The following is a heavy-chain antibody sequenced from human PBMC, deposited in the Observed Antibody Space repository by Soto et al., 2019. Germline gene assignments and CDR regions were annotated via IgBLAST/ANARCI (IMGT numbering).Heavy chain of an antibody. CDR3: ARDEYYYGSGSYYKTQFDP. D-gene: IGHD3-10*01. CDR2: ISSSSSTI. CDR1: GFTFSSYT. Sequence: GGSLRLSCAASGFTFSSYTMNWVRQAPGKGLEWVSYISSSSSTIYYADSVKGRFTISRDNAKNSLYLQMNSLRAEDTAVYYCARDEYYYGSGSYYKTQFDPWGQGTLVTVSS. J-gene: IGHJ5*02. V-gene: IGHV3-48*01.